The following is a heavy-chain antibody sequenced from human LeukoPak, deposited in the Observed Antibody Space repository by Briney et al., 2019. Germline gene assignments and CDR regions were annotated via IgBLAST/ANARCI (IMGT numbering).Heavy chain of an antibody. V-gene: IGHV1-8*01. CDR3: ARGPVEIAAYYYYYYYMDV. CDR1: GYTFTSYD. Sequence: ASVKVSCKASGYTFTSYDINWVRQATGQGLEWMGWMNPNSGNTGYAQKFQGRVTMTRNTSISTAYIELSSLRSEDTAVYYCARGPVEIAAYYYYYYYMDVWGKGTTVTVSS. CDR2: MNPNSGNT. J-gene: IGHJ6*03. D-gene: IGHD5-24*01.